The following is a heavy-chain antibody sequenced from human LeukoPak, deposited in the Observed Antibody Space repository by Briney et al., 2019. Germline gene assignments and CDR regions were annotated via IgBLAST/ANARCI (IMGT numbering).Heavy chain of an antibody. V-gene: IGHV3-74*01. Sequence: GGSLRLSCAASGFAFSSYWMYWVRQAPGKGLVWVSRINTDGSSTNYADSVKGRFTISRDNAKNTLYLQMDSLRDEDTAVYYCGRNYNSGWHPLGYWGQGTLVTVSS. CDR2: INTDGSST. CDR3: GRNYNSGWHPLGY. CDR1: GFAFSSYW. D-gene: IGHD5-12*01. J-gene: IGHJ4*02.